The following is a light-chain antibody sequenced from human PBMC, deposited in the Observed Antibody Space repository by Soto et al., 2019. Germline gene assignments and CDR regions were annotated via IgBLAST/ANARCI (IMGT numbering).Light chain of an antibody. CDR2: EVS. CDR3: TSYMSSSTAVV. J-gene: IGLJ2*01. Sequence: QSALTQPASVSGSPGQSVTISCTGASSDVGGHNYVSWYQQHPGIAPKLVIYEVSNRPSGVPNRFSGSKSDNTASLTISGRLAEDEADYYCTSYMSSSTAVVFGGGTKLTVL. V-gene: IGLV2-14*01. CDR1: SSDVGGHNY.